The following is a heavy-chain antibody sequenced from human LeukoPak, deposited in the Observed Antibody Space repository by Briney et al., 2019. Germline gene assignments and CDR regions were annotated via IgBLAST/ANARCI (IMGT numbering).Heavy chain of an antibody. CDR2: IYYSGST. CDR1: GGSISSGGYY. CDR3: ARVKIVATTNWFDP. V-gene: IGHV4-31*03. D-gene: IGHD5-12*01. Sequence: SQTLSLTCTVSGGSISSGGYYWSWIRQHPGKGLEWIGYIYYSGSTYYNTSLKSRVTISVDTSKNQFSLKLSSVTAADTAVYYCARVKIVATTNWFDPWGQGTLVTVSS. J-gene: IGHJ5*02.